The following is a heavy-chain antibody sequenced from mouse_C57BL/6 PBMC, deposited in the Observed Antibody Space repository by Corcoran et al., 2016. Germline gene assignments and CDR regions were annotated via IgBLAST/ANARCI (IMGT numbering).Heavy chain of an antibody. V-gene: IGHV1-76*01. Sequence: QVQLKQSGAELVRPGASVKLSCKASGYTFTDYYINWVKQRPGQGLEWIARIYPGSGNTYYNEKFKGKATLTAEKSSSTDYMQLSSLTSEDSAVYFCAREEVELGLRYFDVWGTGTTVTVSS. D-gene: IGHD4-1*01. CDR1: GYTFTDYY. CDR2: IYPGSGNT. J-gene: IGHJ1*03. CDR3: AREEVELGLRYFDV.